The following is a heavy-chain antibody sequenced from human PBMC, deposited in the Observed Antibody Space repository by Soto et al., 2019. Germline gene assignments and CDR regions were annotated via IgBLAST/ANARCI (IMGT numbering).Heavy chain of an antibody. Sequence: SETLSLTCTVSGGSVSSNSYSWGWIRQSPGKGLEWIGTIYSSENTYYNPSLVSRVTISVDTSMNEFSLRLSSVTAADTAVYYCARRIVATETFDYWGQGTLVTVSS. CDR3: ARRIVATETFDY. CDR1: GGSVSSNSYS. V-gene: IGHV4-39*01. CDR2: IYSSENT. J-gene: IGHJ4*02. D-gene: IGHD5-12*01.